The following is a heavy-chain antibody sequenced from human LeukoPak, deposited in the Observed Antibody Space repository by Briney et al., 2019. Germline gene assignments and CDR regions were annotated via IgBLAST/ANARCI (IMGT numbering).Heavy chain of an antibody. CDR3: ARAVAGYTNDAFDI. V-gene: IGHV3-11*04. Sequence: GGSLRLSCAASGFTFSDYYMSWIRQAPGKGLEWISYISGSGTTIYYADSVKGRFTISRDNAKNSLYLQMNSLRAEDTAVYYCARAVAGYTNDAFDIWGQGTMVTVSS. J-gene: IGHJ3*02. CDR1: GFTFSDYY. CDR2: ISGSGTTI. D-gene: IGHD6-19*01.